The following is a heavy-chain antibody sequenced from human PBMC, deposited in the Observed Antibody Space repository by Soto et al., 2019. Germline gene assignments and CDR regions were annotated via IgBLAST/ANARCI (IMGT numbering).Heavy chain of an antibody. CDR3: ARIGRLRWGDY. D-gene: IGHD4-17*01. Sequence: GGSLRLSCAASGFTFSSYSMNWVRQAPGKGPEWVSYISSSSSTIYYADSVKGRFTISRDNAKNSLYLQMNSLRAEDTAVYYCARIGRLRWGDYWGQGTLVTVSS. J-gene: IGHJ4*02. CDR1: GFTFSSYS. V-gene: IGHV3-48*01. CDR2: ISSSSSTI.